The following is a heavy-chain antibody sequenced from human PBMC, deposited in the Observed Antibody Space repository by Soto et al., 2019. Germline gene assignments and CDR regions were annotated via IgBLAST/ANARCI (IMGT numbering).Heavy chain of an antibody. Sequence: GGSLRLSCAASGFTFSSYAMSWVRQAPGKGLEWVSVITGSGGSTYYADSVKGRFSISRDNSKNALYLQMNSLRAEDTAVYYCAKGGRASGFDPWGQGTLVTVSS. CDR1: GFTFSSYA. D-gene: IGHD3-16*01. V-gene: IGHV3-23*01. CDR3: AKGGRASGFDP. J-gene: IGHJ5*02. CDR2: ITGSGGST.